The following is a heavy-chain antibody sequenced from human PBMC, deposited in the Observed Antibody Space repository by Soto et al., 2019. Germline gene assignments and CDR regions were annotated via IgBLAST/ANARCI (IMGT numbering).Heavy chain of an antibody. V-gene: IGHV3-33*01. CDR1: GFTFSSYG. Sequence: GGSLRLSCAASGFTFSSYGMHWVRQAPGKGLEWVAVIWYDGSNKYYADSVKGRFTISRDNSKNTLYLQMNSLRAEDTAVYYCARFAYQLQNYYYGMDVWGQGTTVTVSS. D-gene: IGHD2-2*01. J-gene: IGHJ6*02. CDR2: IWYDGSNK. CDR3: ARFAYQLQNYYYGMDV.